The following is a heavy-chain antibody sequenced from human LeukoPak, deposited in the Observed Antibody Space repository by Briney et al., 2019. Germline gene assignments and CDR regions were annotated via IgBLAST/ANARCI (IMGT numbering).Heavy chain of an antibody. Sequence: SETLSLTCAVYGGSFSGYYWSWIRQPPGKGLEWIGEINHSGSTNYNPSLKSRVTISVDASKNQFSLKLSSVTAADTAVYYCASMVRGVITSFDYWGQGTLVTVSS. V-gene: IGHV4-34*01. CDR1: GGSFSGYY. D-gene: IGHD3-10*01. CDR2: INHSGST. J-gene: IGHJ4*02. CDR3: ASMVRGVITSFDY.